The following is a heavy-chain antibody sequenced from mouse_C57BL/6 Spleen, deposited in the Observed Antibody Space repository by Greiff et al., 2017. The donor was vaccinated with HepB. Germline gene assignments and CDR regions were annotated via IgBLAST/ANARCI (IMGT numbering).Heavy chain of an antibody. CDR2: INPSNGGT. CDR1: GYTFTSYW. D-gene: IGHD1-1*01. J-gene: IGHJ2*01. CDR3: AREEVITTVVAGFDY. V-gene: IGHV1-53*01. Sequence: VQLQQPGTELVKPGASVKLSCKASGYTFTSYWMHWVKQRPGQGLEWIGNINPSNGGTNYNEKFKSKATLTVDKSSSTAYMQLSSLTSEDSAVYYCAREEVITTVVAGFDYWGQGTTLTVSS.